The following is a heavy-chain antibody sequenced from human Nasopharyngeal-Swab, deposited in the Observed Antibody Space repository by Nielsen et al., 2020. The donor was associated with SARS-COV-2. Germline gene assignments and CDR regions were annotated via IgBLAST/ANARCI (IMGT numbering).Heavy chain of an antibody. D-gene: IGHD4-23*01. CDR2: IYYSGST. CDR1: GGSISSYY. CDR3: ARASNSGGNYEPFDY. J-gene: IGHJ4*02. Sequence: SETLSLTCTVSGGSISSYYWSWIRQPPGKGLEWIGYIYYSGSTNYNPSLKSRVTISVDTSKNQFSLKLSSVTAADTAVYYCARASNSGGNYEPFDYWGQGTLVTVSS. V-gene: IGHV4-59*01.